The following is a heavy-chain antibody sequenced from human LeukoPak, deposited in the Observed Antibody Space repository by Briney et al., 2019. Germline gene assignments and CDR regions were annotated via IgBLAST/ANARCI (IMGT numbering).Heavy chain of an antibody. Sequence: GGSLRLSCAASGFTFISYAMSWVRQAPGKGLEWVSAISASGGSTYYADSVKGRFTISRDNSKNMLYLQMNSLRAEDTAVYYCAREGGSYYEGYYYGMDVWGQGTTVTVSS. CDR1: GFTFISYA. CDR3: AREGGSYYEGYYYGMDV. V-gene: IGHV3-23*01. CDR2: ISASGGST. J-gene: IGHJ6*02. D-gene: IGHD1-26*01.